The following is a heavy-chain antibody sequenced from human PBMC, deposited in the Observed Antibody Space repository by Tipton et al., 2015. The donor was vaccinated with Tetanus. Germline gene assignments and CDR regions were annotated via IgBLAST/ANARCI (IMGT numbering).Heavy chain of an antibody. Sequence: TLSLTCSVSGGSINSGGYFWNWIRQQPGKGPEWIGYIYYSGDTFYNPFLKSRVTISVDTSKNQFSLNLRSVTAADKAVYYCARDQGGGRVVRLNWFDPWGQGTLVTVSS. CDR3: ARDQGGGRVVRLNWFDP. V-gene: IGHV4-31*03. D-gene: IGHD6-6*01. CDR1: GGSINSGGYF. J-gene: IGHJ5*02. CDR2: IYYSGDT.